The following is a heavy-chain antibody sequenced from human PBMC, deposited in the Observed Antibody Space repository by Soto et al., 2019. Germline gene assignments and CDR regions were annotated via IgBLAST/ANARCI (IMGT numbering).Heavy chain of an antibody. CDR2: INPSGGST. J-gene: IGHJ4*02. Sequence: QVQLVQSGAEVKKPGASVKVSCKASGYTFTSYYMHWVRQAPGQGLEWMGIINPSGGSTSYAQKFQGGVTMTRDTSTSTVYMELSSLRSEDTAVYYCARGGMGSSWPGGYFDYWGQGTLVTVSS. CDR3: ARGGMGSSWPGGYFDY. V-gene: IGHV1-46*01. CDR1: GYTFTSYY. D-gene: IGHD6-13*01.